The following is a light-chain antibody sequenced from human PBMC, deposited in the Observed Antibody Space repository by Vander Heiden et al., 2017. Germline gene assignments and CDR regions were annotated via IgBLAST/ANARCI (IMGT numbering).Light chain of an antibody. CDR3: SSYTSSSTWV. CDR2: NVS. J-gene: IGLJ3*02. V-gene: IGLV2-14*01. Sequence: ALTQPASLSGPPGRSITISCTGTSSDVGGYNYVSWYQQHPGKAPKLMIYNVSNRPSGVSNRFSGSKSGNTASLTISGLQAEDEADYYCSSYTSSSTWVFGGGTKLTVL. CDR1: SSDVGGYNY.